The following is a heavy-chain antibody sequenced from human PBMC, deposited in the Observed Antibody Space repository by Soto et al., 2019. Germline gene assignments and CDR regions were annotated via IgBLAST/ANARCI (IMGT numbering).Heavy chain of an antibody. V-gene: IGHV4-59*01. CDR3: ARQMRGARTSIYYYGMDV. CDR1: GCSISSYY. J-gene: IGHJ6*02. CDR2: IYYSGST. D-gene: IGHD5-12*01. Sequence: SETLSLTCTVSGCSISSYYWRWIRQPPGKGLQWIGYIYYSGSTNYNPSLKSRVNISVDTSKNQFSLKLSSVTAADTAVYYCARQMRGARTSIYYYGMDVWGRGTTVTVSS.